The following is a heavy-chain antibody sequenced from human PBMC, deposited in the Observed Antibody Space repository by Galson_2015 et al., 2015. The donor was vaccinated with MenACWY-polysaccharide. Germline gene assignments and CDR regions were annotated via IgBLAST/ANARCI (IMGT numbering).Heavy chain of an antibody. CDR1: GFTFSSYA. Sequence: SLRLSCAASGFTFSSYAMNWVRQAPGKGLECVSTISGGGGDTYYTDSVKGRFTISRDNSKNTLYLQMNSLAAADTAVYYCAKGVFYGRHPLDSLDIWGQGTMVTVSS. CDR2: ISGGGGDT. CDR3: AKGVFYGRHPLDSLDI. V-gene: IGHV3-23*01. J-gene: IGHJ3*02. D-gene: IGHD2/OR15-2a*01.